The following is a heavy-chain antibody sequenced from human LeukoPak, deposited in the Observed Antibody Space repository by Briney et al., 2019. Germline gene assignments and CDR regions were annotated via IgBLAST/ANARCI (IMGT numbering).Heavy chain of an antibody. Sequence: PGGSLRLSCAASGFTVSSNYMSWVRQAPGKGLEWVSIIYSGDSTYYADSVKGRFTISRDNSKNTLYLQMNSLRAEDTAVYYCARYYYDSSGYSHGMDVWGQGTAVTVSS. CDR1: GFTVSSNY. CDR3: ARYYYDSSGYSHGMDV. D-gene: IGHD3-22*01. V-gene: IGHV3-66*01. J-gene: IGHJ6*02. CDR2: IYSGDST.